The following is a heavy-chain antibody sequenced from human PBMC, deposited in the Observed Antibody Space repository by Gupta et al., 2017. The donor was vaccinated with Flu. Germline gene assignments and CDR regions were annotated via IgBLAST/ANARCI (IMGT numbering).Heavy chain of an antibody. D-gene: IGHD2-21*02. J-gene: IGHJ4*02. CDR3: ARVVVTATQDY. V-gene: IGHV4-34*01. CDR2: INHSGST. CDR1: GGSFSGYY. Sequence: QVQLQQWGAGLLKPSETLSLTCAVYGGSFSGYYWSWIRQPPGKGLEWIGEINHSGSTNYNPSLKSRVTISVDTSKNQFSLKLSSVTAADTAVYYCARVVVTATQDYWGQGTLVTVSS.